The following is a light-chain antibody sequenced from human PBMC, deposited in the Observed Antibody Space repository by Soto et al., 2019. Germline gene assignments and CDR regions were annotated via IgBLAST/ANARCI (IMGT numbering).Light chain of an antibody. Sequence: EIVMTQSPATLSVSPGERATLSCRARQSVRSNLAWYQQKPGQAPSVLIYGASTRATGIPARFSGSGSGTEFTLTISSLQSEDFAVYYCQQYNNWPPITFGQGTRLEIK. CDR2: GAS. CDR3: QQYNNWPPIT. CDR1: QSVRSN. V-gene: IGKV3-15*01. J-gene: IGKJ5*01.